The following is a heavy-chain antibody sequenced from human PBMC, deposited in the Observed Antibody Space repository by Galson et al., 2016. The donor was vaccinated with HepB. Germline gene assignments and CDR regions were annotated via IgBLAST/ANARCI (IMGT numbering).Heavy chain of an antibody. CDR3: ARRSDSLLVVTGDC. CDR2: ISGSGGST. V-gene: IGHV3-23*01. CDR1: GFTFNSYA. D-gene: IGHD2-8*02. Sequence: SLRLSCAASGFTFNSYAMSWVRQAPGKGLEWVSAISGSGGSTYYADSVKGRFTISRDSSKNTLYLQMNSLRPEDTAVYYCARRSDSLLVVTGDCWGQGTLVTVSS. J-gene: IGHJ4*02.